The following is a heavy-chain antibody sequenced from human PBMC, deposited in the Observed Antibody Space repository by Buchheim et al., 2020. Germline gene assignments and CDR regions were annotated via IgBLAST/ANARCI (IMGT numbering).Heavy chain of an antibody. V-gene: IGHV1-8*01. D-gene: IGHD5-24*01. Sequence: QVQLVQSGAEVKKPGASVKVSCKASGYTFTSYDINWVRQATGQGLEWMGWMNPNSGNTGYAQKFQGRVTMTRNTYISTAYMELSSLRSEDTAVYYCAGGPHMGDGYKDYYYYMDVWGKGTT. J-gene: IGHJ6*03. CDR1: GYTFTSYD. CDR3: AGGPHMGDGYKDYYYYMDV. CDR2: MNPNSGNT.